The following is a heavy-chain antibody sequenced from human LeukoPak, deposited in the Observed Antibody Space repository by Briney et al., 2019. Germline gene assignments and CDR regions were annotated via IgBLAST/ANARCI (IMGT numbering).Heavy chain of an antibody. Sequence: GGSLRLSCAASGFTFNNAWMSWVRQAPGKGLEWVGRITSKTDVGTTDYAAPVKGRFTISSDDSKNTLYLQMNSLKTEDTAVYYCTTLFIFGHGGNDAFDIWGQGTMVTVS. CDR3: TTLFIFGHGGNDAFDI. CDR1: GFTFNNAW. CDR2: ITSKTDVGTT. V-gene: IGHV3-15*01. D-gene: IGHD3-16*01. J-gene: IGHJ3*02.